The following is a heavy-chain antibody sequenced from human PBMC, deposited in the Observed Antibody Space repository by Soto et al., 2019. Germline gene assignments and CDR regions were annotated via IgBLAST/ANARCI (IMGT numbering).Heavy chain of an antibody. J-gene: IGHJ6*02. CDR1: GGSISNYY. D-gene: IGHD3-10*01. Sequence: QVQLQESGPGLVKPSETLSLTCTVSGGSISNYYWSWIRQPPGKGLEWIGYIYYSGSTNYNPSLKSRLTISVDTSKNQFSLKLSSVTAADTAVYYCARERVGYFSGSGSYFHYYGMDVWGQGTTVTVSS. V-gene: IGHV4-59*01. CDR2: IYYSGST. CDR3: ARERVGYFSGSGSYFHYYGMDV.